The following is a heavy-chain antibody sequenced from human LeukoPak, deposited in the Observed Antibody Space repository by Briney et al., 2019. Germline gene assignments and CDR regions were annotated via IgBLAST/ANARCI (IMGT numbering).Heavy chain of an antibody. CDR1: GFSLSGYW. J-gene: IGHJ6*02. V-gene: IGHV3-74*01. CDR3: TRVQAGRSGLMDV. Sequence: PGGSLRLSCAASGFSLSGYWMHWVRQAPGKGLVWVSRISPEGSGTTYADSVKGRFTISRDNAMNTLYLQMNSLRDEDAAVYHCTRVQAGRSGLMDVWGRGTTVTVSS. D-gene: IGHD2-8*02. CDR2: ISPEGSGT.